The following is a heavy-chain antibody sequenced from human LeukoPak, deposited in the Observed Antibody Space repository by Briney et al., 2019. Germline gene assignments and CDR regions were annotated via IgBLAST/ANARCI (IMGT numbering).Heavy chain of an antibody. CDR2: ISGSGGST. V-gene: IGHV3-23*01. Sequence: GGSLRLSCAASGFTFSSYAMSWVRQAPGKGLEWVSAISGSGGSTYYADSVKGRFTISRDNSKNTLYLQMNSLRAEDTAVYYCAKAASNYDILTGYFRNEAEFDYWGQGTLVTVSS. D-gene: IGHD3-9*01. CDR3: AKAASNYDILTGYFRNEAEFDY. J-gene: IGHJ4*02. CDR1: GFTFSSYA.